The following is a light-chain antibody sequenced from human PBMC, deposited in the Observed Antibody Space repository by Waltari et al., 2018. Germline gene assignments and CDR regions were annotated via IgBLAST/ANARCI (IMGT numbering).Light chain of an antibody. CDR1: TLRRYY. Sequence: SSDLTQDPSVSVALGQTVRITCQGDTLRRYYASWYQQRPGQAPILVLYGPDNRPPGIPDRFSGSTSGNTTSLTITGAQAEDEADYYCHSRETCSTRLFGGGTRLTV. CDR3: HSRETCSTRL. V-gene: IGLV3-19*01. J-gene: IGLJ2*01. CDR2: GPD.